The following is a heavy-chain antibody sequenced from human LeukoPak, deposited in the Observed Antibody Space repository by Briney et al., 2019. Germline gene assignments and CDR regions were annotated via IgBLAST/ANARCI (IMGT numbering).Heavy chain of an antibody. V-gene: IGHV3-33*01. CDR2: IWYDGSNK. J-gene: IGHJ4*02. Sequence: GGSLRLSCAASGFTFSSYGMHWVRQAPGKGLEWVAVIWYDGSNKYYADSVKGRFTISRDDSKNTAYLQMNSLKTEDTAVYYCTGDNFDSSVKFDYWGQGTLVTVSS. CDR1: GFTFSSYG. CDR3: TGDNFDSSVKFDY. D-gene: IGHD3-22*01.